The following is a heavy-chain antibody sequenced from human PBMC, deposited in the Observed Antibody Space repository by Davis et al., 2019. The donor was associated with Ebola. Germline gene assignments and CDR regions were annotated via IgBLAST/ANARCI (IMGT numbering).Heavy chain of an antibody. CDR3: ARDRGGDYSFDY. J-gene: IGHJ4*02. CDR2: ISAYNGNT. CDR1: GYTFTSYG. V-gene: IGHV1-18*04. D-gene: IGHD3-10*01. Sequence: GSVKVSCKASGYTFTSYGISWVRQAPGQGLEWMGWISAYNGNTNYAQKLQGRVTMTTDTSTSTAYMELSSLRSEDTSVYYCARDRGGDYSFDYWGQGTLVTVSS.